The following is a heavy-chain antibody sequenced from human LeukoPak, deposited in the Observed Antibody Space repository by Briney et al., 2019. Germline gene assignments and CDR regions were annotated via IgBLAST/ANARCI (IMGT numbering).Heavy chain of an antibody. CDR2: INTYTGNP. CDR1: GYTFTGYY. CDR3: ARDSGSGLNWFDP. J-gene: IGHJ5*02. V-gene: IGHV7-4-1*02. D-gene: IGHD3-10*01. Sequence: ASVKVSCKASGYTFTGYYMHWVRQAPGQGPELMGWINTYTGNPTYAQGFTGRFVFSFDTSVTTAYLQITGLKAEDTAVYYCARDSGSGLNWFDPWGQGTLVTVSS.